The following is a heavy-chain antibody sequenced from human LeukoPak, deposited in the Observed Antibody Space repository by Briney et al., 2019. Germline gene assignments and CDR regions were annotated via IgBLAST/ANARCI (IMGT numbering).Heavy chain of an antibody. D-gene: IGHD6-19*01. J-gene: IGHJ4*02. CDR3: AKGEGSDWYGLKAYFDY. CDR1: GFTFSSYA. V-gene: IGHV3-23*01. Sequence: PGGSLRLSCAVSGFTFSSYAMNWVRQAPGKGLEWVSGISGSGGNTYYADSVKGRFSISRDNSKNTVSLQMNSLGAEDTAIYHCAKGEGSDWYGLKAYFDYWGQGTLVSVSS. CDR2: ISGSGGNT.